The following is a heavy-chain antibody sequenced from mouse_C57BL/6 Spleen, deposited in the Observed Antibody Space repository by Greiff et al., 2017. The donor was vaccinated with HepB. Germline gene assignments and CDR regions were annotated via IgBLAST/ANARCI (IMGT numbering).Heavy chain of an antibody. J-gene: IGHJ1*03. V-gene: IGHV1-81*01. CDR1: GYTFTSYG. D-gene: IGHD1-1*01. Sequence: LVESGAELARPGASVKLSCKASGYTFTSYGISWVKQRTGQGLEWIGEIYPRSGNTYYNEKFKGKATLTADKSSSTAYMELRSLTSEDSAVYFCARGSSYRWYFDVWGTGTTVTVSS. CDR3: ARGSSYRWYFDV. CDR2: IYPRSGNT.